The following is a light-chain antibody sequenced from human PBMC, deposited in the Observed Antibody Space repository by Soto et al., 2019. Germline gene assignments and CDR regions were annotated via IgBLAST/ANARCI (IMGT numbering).Light chain of an antibody. Sequence: QSALTQPASVSGSPGQSVTIPCTGTSSDVGGNIYVSWYQQHPGKAPKLMIYEVTNRPSGVSYRFSGSRSDNTASLTISGLQAEDEAHYYCSAYTVFRTVVFGGGTKLTVL. CDR3: SAYTVFRTVV. V-gene: IGLV2-14*01. J-gene: IGLJ2*01. CDR2: EVT. CDR1: SSDVGGNIY.